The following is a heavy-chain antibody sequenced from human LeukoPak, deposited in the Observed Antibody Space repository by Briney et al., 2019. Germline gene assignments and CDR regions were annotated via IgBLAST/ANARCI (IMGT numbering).Heavy chain of an antibody. D-gene: IGHD6-13*01. J-gene: IGHJ4*02. CDR2: IRYDGSNK. CDR1: GFTFSSYG. V-gene: IGHV3-30*02. CDR3: AKDRGSSWYTASDY. Sequence: GGSLRLSCAASGFTFSSYGMHWVRQAPGKGPEWVAFIRYDGSNKYYADSVKGRFTISRDNSKNTLYVQMNSLRGEGTAVYYCAKDRGSSWYTASDYWGQGTLVTVSS.